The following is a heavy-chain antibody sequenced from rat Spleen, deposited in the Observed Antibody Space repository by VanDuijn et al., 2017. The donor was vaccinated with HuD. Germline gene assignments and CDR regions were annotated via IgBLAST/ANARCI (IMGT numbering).Heavy chain of an antibody. D-gene: IGHD1-12*01. CDR1: DYSITSNF. CDR2: ISHSGST. J-gene: IGHJ2*01. Sequence: VQLQESGPGLVKPSQSLSLTCSVTDYSITSNFWGWIRKFPGNKMEWMGYISHSGSTSYHPSLKSRVSITRDTSKNPFFLQLNSVTTEDTATYYCVRADRESYAHFDHWGQGVMVTVSS. V-gene: IGHV3-1*01. CDR3: VRADRESYAHFDH.